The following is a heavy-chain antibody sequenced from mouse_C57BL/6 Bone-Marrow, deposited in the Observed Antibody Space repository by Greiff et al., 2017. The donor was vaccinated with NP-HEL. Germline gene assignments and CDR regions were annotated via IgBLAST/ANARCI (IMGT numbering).Heavy chain of an antibody. CDR3: ARHTEYGNSYYAMDY. CDR2: IWSDGST. Sequence: VQRVESGPGLVAPSQSLSITCTVSGFSLTSYGVHWVRQPPGKGLEWLVVIWSDGSTTYNSALKSRLSISKDNSKSQVFLKMNSLQTDDTAMYYCARHTEYGNSYYAMDYWGQGTSVTVSS. CDR1: GFSLTSYG. D-gene: IGHD2-1*01. V-gene: IGHV2-6-1*01. J-gene: IGHJ4*01.